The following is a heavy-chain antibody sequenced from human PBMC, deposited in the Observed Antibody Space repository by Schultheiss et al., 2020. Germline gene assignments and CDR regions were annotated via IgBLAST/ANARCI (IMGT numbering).Heavy chain of an antibody. CDR2: ISSNGGST. CDR1: GFTFSSYA. CDR3: ARGGGDYEDPGFDY. J-gene: IGHJ4*02. Sequence: GGSLRLSCAASGFTFSSYAMHWVRQAPGKGLEYVSAISSNGGSTYYANSVKGRFTISRDNSKNTLYLQMGSLRAEDTAVYYCARGGGDYEDPGFDYWGQGTLVTVSS. V-gene: IGHV3-64*01. D-gene: IGHD4-17*01.